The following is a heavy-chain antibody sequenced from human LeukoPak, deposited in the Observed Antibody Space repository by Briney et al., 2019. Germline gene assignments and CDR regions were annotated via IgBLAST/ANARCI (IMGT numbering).Heavy chain of an antibody. V-gene: IGHV4-59*08. J-gene: IGHJ5*02. Sequence: PSETLSLTCIVSGGSISSYYWSWIRQPPGKGLEWIGYIYYSGSTNYNPSLKSRVTISVDTSKNQFSLKLSSVTAADTAVYYCARHSRPVPAAKNWFGPWGQGTLVTVSS. CDR3: ARHSRPVPAAKNWFGP. CDR2: IYYSGST. D-gene: IGHD2-2*01. CDR1: GGSISSYY.